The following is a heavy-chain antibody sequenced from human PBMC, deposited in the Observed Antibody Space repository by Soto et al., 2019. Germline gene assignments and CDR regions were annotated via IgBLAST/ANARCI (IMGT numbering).Heavy chain of an antibody. V-gene: IGHV1-2*04. CDR3: ARPNRASYGDFGY. Sequence: ASVKVSCKASGYTFTGYYMHWVRQAPGQGLEWMGWINPNSGGTNYAQKFQGWVTMTRDTSISTAYMELSRLRSDDTAVYYCARPNRASYGDFGYWGQGTLVTVSS. CDR1: GYTFTGYY. J-gene: IGHJ4*02. D-gene: IGHD4-17*01. CDR2: INPNSGGT.